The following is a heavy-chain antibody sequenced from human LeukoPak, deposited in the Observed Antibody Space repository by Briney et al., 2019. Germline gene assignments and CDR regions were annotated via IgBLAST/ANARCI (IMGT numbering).Heavy chain of an antibody. CDR3: ARQSCNCASCWNLLDY. CDR2: IYASGNT. CDR1: GGSISGYY. V-gene: IGHV4-4*09. Sequence: PSETLSLTCTVSGGSISGYYWSWIRQPPGKGLEWIGYIYASGNTNYNPSLKSRVTISVDTSKNQFSLQLSSVTAADTAVYYCARQSCNCASCWNLLDYWGQGTLVTVSS. D-gene: IGHD2-2*01. J-gene: IGHJ4*02.